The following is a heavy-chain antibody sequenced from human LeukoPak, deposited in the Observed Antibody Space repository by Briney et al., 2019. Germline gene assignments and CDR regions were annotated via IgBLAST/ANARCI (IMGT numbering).Heavy chain of an antibody. D-gene: IGHD3-9*01. CDR3: ARDGPPYYDILTGYYPLGLFDY. CDR2: VYYSGST. V-gene: IGHV4-59*01. Sequence: SETLSLTRTVSGGSIRSYYWRWIPQPPRKGPECIGYVYYSGSTHHNPSLQSRVTISGYTSKNQFSLKLSCVTAADTAVYYCARDGPPYYDILTGYYPLGLFDYWGQGTLVTVSS. CDR1: GGSIRSYY. J-gene: IGHJ4*02.